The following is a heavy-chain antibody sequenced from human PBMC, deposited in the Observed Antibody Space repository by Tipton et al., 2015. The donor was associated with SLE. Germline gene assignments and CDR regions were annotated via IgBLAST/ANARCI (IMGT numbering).Heavy chain of an antibody. CDR3: ASLMVRGDF. CDR1: GYTFTGYY. D-gene: IGHD3-10*01. V-gene: IGHV1-2*06. CDR2: INPNSGGT. J-gene: IGHJ4*02. Sequence: QSGAEVKKPGASVKVSCKASGYTFTGYYMHWVRQAPGQGLEWMGRINPNSGGTTYAQKFQGRVTMTRDTSISTAYVELSRLRSDVRAVSYFASLMVRGDFWGQGTLVTVSS.